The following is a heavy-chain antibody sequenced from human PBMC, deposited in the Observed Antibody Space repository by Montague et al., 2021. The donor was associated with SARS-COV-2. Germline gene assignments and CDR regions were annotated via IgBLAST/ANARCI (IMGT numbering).Heavy chain of an antibody. CDR3: ARDQGYNWNYYYYYGMDV. Sequence: SETLSLTCTVSGGSISSSSDYQGWIRQPPGKGLEWIGSIYYSGSTYYNPSLKSRVTISVDTSKNKFSLKLSSVTAADTAGYYCARDQGYNWNYYYYYGMDVWGQGTTVTVSS. V-gene: IGHV4-39*07. J-gene: IGHJ6*02. CDR1: GGSISSSSDY. CDR2: IYYSGST. D-gene: IGHD1-20*01.